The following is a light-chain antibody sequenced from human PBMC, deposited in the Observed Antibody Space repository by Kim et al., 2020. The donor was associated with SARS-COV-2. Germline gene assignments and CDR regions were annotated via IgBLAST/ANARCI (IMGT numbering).Light chain of an antibody. Sequence: EIALTQSPGTLSLSPGERATLSCRASHFVRNNYLAWYQQKPGQAPSLLIYGASNRATGFPDRFSGSGSGTDFTLTSNRVEPEDFAVYYCQHYGTSPYSFGQGTKLEI. CDR2: GAS. CDR1: HFVRNNY. J-gene: IGKJ2*03. CDR3: QHYGTSPYS. V-gene: IGKV3-20*01.